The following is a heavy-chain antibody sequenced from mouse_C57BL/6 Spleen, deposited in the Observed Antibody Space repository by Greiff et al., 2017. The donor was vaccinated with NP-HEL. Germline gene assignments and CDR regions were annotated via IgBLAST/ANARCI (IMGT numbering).Heavy chain of an antibody. D-gene: IGHD2-2*01. CDR3: ARRGGGVIDY. CDR2: INPNNGGT. Sequence: EVQLQQSGPELVKPGASVKISCKASGYTFTDYYMNWVKQSHGKSLEWIGDINPNNGGTSYNQKFKGKATLTVDKSSSTAYMELRSLTSEDSAVYYCARRGGGVIDYWGQGTTLTVSS. V-gene: IGHV1-26*01. CDR1: GYTFTDYY. J-gene: IGHJ2*01.